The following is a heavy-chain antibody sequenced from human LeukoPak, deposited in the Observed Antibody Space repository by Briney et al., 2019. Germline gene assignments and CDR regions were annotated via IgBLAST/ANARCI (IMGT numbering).Heavy chain of an antibody. CDR2: IYYSGST. D-gene: IGHD5-24*01. CDR3: ARTTSGMATSSFWYFDY. V-gene: IGHV4-39*01. Sequence: PSETLSLTCTVSGGSISSSSYYWGWVRQPPGKGLEWIGSIYYSGSTYYNPSLKSRVTISVDTSKNQFSLKLSSVTAADTAVYYCARTTSGMATSSFWYFDYWGQGTLVTVSS. J-gene: IGHJ4*02. CDR1: GGSISSSSYY.